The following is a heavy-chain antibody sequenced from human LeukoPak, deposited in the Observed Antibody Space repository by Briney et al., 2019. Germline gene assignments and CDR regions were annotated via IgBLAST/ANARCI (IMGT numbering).Heavy chain of an antibody. CDR1: GASISSSYY. J-gene: IGHJ5*02. D-gene: IGHD6-6*01. Sequence: PSETLSLTCTVSGASISSSYYWGWIRPPPGKGLEWIGNIHYGANTYYNPSLKIRVTISVDTSKNQFSLKLSSVTAADTAIYYCASRVPSSSSASWGQGTLVTVSS. V-gene: IGHV4-39*01. CDR3: ASRVPSSSSAS. CDR2: IHYGANT.